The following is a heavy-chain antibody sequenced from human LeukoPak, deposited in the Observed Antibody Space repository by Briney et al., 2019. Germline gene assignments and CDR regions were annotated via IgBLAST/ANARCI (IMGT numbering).Heavy chain of an antibody. CDR3: ARDGDAANIVVVPAANDAFDI. D-gene: IGHD2-2*01. J-gene: IGHJ3*02. CDR1: GFTFSNYA. CDR2: ISYDGSNK. Sequence: GGSLRLSCAASGFTFSNYAMHWVRQAPGKGLEWVAVISYDGSNKYYADSVKGRFTISRDNSKNTLYLQMNSLRAEDTAVYYCARDGDAANIVVVPAANDAFDIWGQGTMVTVSS. V-gene: IGHV3-30-3*01.